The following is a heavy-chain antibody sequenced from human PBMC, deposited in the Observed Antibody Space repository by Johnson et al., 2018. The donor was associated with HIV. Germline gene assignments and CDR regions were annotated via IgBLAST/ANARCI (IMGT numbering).Heavy chain of an antibody. V-gene: IGHV3-30-3*01. Sequence: QVQLVESGGGLVQPGRSLRLSCAASGFTFSSYAMHWVRQAPGKGLEWVAVISYDGSNKYYADSVKGRFTISRDNSKNTLYLQMNSLRAEDTAVDYCARGVDGAFDIGGQETTVTVSS. CDR1: GFTFSSYA. CDR3: ARGVDGAFDI. CDR2: ISYDGSNK. J-gene: IGHJ3*02. D-gene: IGHD3-10*01.